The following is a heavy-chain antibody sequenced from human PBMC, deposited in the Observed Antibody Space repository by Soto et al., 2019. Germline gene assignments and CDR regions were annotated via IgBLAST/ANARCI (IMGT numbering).Heavy chain of an antibody. CDR3: ARDTAP. CDR1: GGSITRGGYY. Sequence: PSETLSLTCTVSGGSITRGGYYWSWIRQHPGKGLEWIGYIYNSGTTYYNPSLKSRVTISVDTSKNQFSLKRTSVTAADTAVYYCARDTAPWGQGTLVTVSS. CDR2: IYNSGTT. D-gene: IGHD4-17*01. J-gene: IGHJ1*01. V-gene: IGHV4-31*03.